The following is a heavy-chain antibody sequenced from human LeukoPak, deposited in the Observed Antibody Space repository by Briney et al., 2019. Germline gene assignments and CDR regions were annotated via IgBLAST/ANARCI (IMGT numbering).Heavy chain of an antibody. CDR1: GGSISSYY. D-gene: IGHD4-17*01. CDR2: IYYSGST. V-gene: IGHV4-59*01. CDR3: ARADYGVDAFDI. Sequence: SSETLSLTCTVSGGSISSYYWSWIRQPPGKGLEWIGYIYYSGSTNYNPSLKSRVTISVDTSNNQFSLKLSSVTAADTAVYYCARADYGVDAFDIWGQGTMVTVSS. J-gene: IGHJ3*02.